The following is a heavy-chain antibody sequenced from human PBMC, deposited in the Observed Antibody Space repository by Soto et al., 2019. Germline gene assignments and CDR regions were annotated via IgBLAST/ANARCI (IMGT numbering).Heavy chain of an antibody. Sequence: PGGSLSLSCAASGFTFSSYAMSWVRQAPGKGLEWVSAISGSGGSTYYADSVKGRFTISRDNSKNTLYLQMNSLRAEDTAVYYCAKDPRPVRHVTVFDYWGQGTLVTAPQ. CDR3: AKDPRPVRHVTVFDY. J-gene: IGHJ4*02. V-gene: IGHV3-23*01. CDR1: GFTFSSYA. D-gene: IGHD2-21*02. CDR2: ISGSGGST.